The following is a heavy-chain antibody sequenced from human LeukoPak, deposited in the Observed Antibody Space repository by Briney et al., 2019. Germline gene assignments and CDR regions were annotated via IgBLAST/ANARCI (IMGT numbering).Heavy chain of an antibody. Sequence: PGGSLRLSCAPSEFTFCSYAMTWVRQAPGKGLEWVSGITGVGGNTYYADSVKGRFTISRDNSKNTLYLQMNSLRAEDTAAYYCAKDAVRGSGRINWFDTWGQGTLVTVSS. CDR2: ITGVGGNT. CDR3: AKDAVRGSGRINWFDT. CDR1: EFTFCSYA. V-gene: IGHV3-23*01. J-gene: IGHJ5*02. D-gene: IGHD3-10*01.